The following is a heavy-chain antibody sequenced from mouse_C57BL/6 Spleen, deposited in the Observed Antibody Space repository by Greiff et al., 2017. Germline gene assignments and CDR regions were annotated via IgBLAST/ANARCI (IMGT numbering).Heavy chain of an antibody. D-gene: IGHD2-4*01. Sequence: QVQLQQPGAELLKPGASVKLSCKASGYTFTSYWMHWVKQRPGQGLEWIGMIHPNSGSTNYNEKFKGKATLTVDKSSSTAYMQLSSLTSEDSAVYYCARWFYYDYHLGYWGQGTLVTVSA. V-gene: IGHV1-64*01. CDR1: GYTFTSYW. CDR2: IHPNSGST. J-gene: IGHJ3*01. CDR3: ARWFYYDYHLGY.